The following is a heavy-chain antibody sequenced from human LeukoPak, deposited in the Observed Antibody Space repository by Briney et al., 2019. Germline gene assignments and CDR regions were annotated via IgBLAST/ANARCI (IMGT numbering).Heavy chain of an antibody. CDR2: ISGSGGST. D-gene: IGHD6-19*01. Sequence: PGGSLRLSCAASGFTFSSYAMSWVRQAPGKGLEWVSAISGSGGSTYYADSVKGRFTISRDNSKNTLYLQMNSLRAEDTAVYYCAKAVDSSGWFNYFDYWGQGTLVTVSS. V-gene: IGHV3-23*01. J-gene: IGHJ4*02. CDR1: GFTFSSYA. CDR3: AKAVDSSGWFNYFDY.